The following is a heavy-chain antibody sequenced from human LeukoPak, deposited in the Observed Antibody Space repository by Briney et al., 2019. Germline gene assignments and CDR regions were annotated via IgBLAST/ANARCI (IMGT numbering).Heavy chain of an antibody. D-gene: IGHD6-19*01. J-gene: IGHJ4*02. Sequence: SAKVSCKASGGTFSSYAISWVRQAPGQGLEWMGRIIPILGIANYAQKFQGRVTITADKSTSTAYMELSSLRSEDTAVYYCAREEVAGTYYFDYWGQGTLVTVSS. V-gene: IGHV1-69*04. CDR3: AREEVAGTYYFDY. CDR2: IIPILGIA. CDR1: GGTFSSYA.